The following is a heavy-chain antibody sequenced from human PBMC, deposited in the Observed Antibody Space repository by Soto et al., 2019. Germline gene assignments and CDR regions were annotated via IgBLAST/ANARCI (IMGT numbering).Heavy chain of an antibody. CDR2: INHSGST. Sequence: SATLSLTCAVYGGSFSGYYWSWIRQPPGKGLEWIGEINHSGSTNYNPSLKSRVTISVDTSKNQFSLKLSSVTAADTAVYYCARAGENWGDAFDIWGQGTMVTVSS. CDR3: ARAGENWGDAFDI. V-gene: IGHV4-34*01. J-gene: IGHJ3*02. D-gene: IGHD7-27*01. CDR1: GGSFSGYY.